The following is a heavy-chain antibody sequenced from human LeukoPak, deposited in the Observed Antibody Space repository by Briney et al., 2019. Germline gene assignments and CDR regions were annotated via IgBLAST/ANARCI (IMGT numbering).Heavy chain of an antibody. V-gene: IGHV3-30*02. CDR1: GLTFTNHG. J-gene: IGHJ4*02. CDR3: ARDRGKDYFGD. Sequence: GGSLRLSCVTSGLTFTNHGFHWLRQATDKGLEWVAFVRNDGFDTYHSNSVKGRFSISRDDSKNTVYLQMNSLRAEDTALYYCARDRGKDYFGDWGQGTQVTVSS. D-gene: IGHD4-23*01. CDR2: VRNDGFDT.